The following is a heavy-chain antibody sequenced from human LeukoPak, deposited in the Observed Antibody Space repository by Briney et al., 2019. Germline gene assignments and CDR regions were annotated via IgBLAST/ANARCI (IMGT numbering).Heavy chain of an antibody. J-gene: IGHJ4*02. D-gene: IGHD3-9*01. CDR1: GFNFNNYA. CDR2: ISISGGST. CDR3: AKDLGYDILTGYHSFDY. Sequence: GGSLRLSCAASGFNFNNYAMSWVRQAPGKGLEWVSAISISGGSTYYADSVRGRFTISRDNSKSTLYLQMNSLRAEDTAVYYCAKDLGYDILTGYHSFDYWGQGTLVTVSS. V-gene: IGHV3-23*01.